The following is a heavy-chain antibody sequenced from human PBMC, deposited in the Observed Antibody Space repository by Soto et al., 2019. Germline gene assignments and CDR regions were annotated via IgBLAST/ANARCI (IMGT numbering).Heavy chain of an antibody. V-gene: IGHV4-34*01. Sequence: QVQQQPWGAGLLKPSETLSLTCAVSAGSFSHYYWNWIRQSPGKGLEWIGKIKHSGSSNYNPSLRSRVSISVDMSKNQFSLGLTSVTAADTAVYYCARGGSSDWQVALDIWGQGTMVTVSS. CDR3: ARGGSSDWQVALDI. CDR2: IKHSGSS. CDR1: AGSFSHYY. J-gene: IGHJ3*02. D-gene: IGHD6-19*01.